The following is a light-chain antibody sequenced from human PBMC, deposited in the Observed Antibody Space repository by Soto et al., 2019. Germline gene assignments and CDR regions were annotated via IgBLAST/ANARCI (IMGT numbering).Light chain of an antibody. Sequence: LTQPASVSGSPGQSITISCTGTSSDVGGYNYVSWYQQHPGKAPKLMIYEVSNRPSGVSNRFSGSKSGNTVSLTISGLQAEDEADYYCSSYTSSSTRVFGTGTKSPS. CDR1: SSDVGGYNY. J-gene: IGLJ1*01. V-gene: IGLV2-14*01. CDR2: EVS. CDR3: SSYTSSSTRV.